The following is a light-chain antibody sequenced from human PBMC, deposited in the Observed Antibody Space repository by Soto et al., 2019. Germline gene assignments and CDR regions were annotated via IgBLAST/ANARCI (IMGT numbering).Light chain of an antibody. CDR1: SSNIGNNY. V-gene: IGLV1-51*02. Sequence: QSVLTQPPSVSAAPGQKVTISCSGSSSNIGNNYVSWYQHLPGTAPKLLIYENNKRPSGIPDRFSGSKSGTSATLGITGLQTGDEADYYCGTWDSSLNAYVFGTGTKLTVL. J-gene: IGLJ1*01. CDR2: ENN. CDR3: GTWDSSLNAYV.